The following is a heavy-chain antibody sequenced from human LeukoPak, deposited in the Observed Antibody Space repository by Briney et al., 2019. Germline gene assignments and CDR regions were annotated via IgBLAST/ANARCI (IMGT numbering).Heavy chain of an antibody. CDR2: ISYDGSNK. V-gene: IGHV3-30*03. J-gene: IGHJ6*02. Sequence: GGSLRLSCAASGFTFSSYGMHWVRQAPGKGLEWVAVISYDGSNKYYADSVKGRFTISRDNSKNTLYLQMNSLRAEDTAVYYCAREKDGTDVWGQGATVTVSS. CDR1: GFTFSSYG. CDR3: AREKDGTDV.